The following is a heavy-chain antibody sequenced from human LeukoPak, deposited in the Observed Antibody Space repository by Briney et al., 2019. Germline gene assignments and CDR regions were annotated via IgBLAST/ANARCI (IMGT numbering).Heavy chain of an antibody. V-gene: IGHV1-69*04. D-gene: IGHD3-3*01. J-gene: IGHJ6*03. CDR3: AREPKDYDFWSGYGYYYYMDV. CDR2: IIPILGIA. CDR1: GGTFSSYT. Sequence: SVKVSCKASGGTFSSYTISWVRQAPGQGLEWMGRIIPILGIANYAQKFQGRVTITADRSTSTAYMELSSLRSEDTAAYYCAREPKDYDFWSGYGYYYYMDVWGKGTTVTVSS.